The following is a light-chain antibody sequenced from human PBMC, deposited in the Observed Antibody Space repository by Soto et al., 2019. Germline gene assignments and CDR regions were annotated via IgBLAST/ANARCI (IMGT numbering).Light chain of an antibody. V-gene: IGKV4-1*01. CDR1: QSVLSSSNNKNS. CDR2: WAS. CDR3: QQYSDSLIT. Sequence: DIVMTQSPDSLAVSLGERATINCKSSQSVLSSSNNKNSIAWYQQKPGQPPRLLIYWASTRESGVPDRFSGSGSGTDFTLTISSLQAEDVAVYYCQQYSDSLITFGQGTRLEI. J-gene: IGKJ5*01.